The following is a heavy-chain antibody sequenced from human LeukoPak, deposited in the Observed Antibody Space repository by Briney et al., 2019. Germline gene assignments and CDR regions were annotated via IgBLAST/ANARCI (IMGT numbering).Heavy chain of an antibody. CDR1: GGSFSGYY. V-gene: IGHV4-34*01. D-gene: IGHD1-7*01. CDR3: ARGRRITGTTPHLPPIDY. CDR2: INHSGST. Sequence: SETLSLTCAVYGGSFSGYYWSWVRQPPGKGLEWIGEINHSGSTNYNPSLKSRVTISVGTSKNQFSLKLSSVTAADTAVSYCARGRRITGTTPHLPPIDYWGQGTLVTVSS. J-gene: IGHJ4*02.